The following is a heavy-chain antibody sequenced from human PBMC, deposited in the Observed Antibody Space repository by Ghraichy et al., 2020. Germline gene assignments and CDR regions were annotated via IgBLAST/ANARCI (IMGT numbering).Heavy chain of an antibody. CDR1: GGSISSSNW. CDR3: ARYSGYDSWDFDY. V-gene: IGHV4-4*02. D-gene: IGHD5-12*01. J-gene: IGHJ4*02. Sequence: SETLSLTCAVSGGSISSSNWWSWVRQPPGKGLEWIGEIYHSGSTNYNPSLKSRVTISVDKSKNQFSPKLSSVTAADTAVYYCARYSGYDSWDFDYWGQGTLVTVSS. CDR2: IYHSGST.